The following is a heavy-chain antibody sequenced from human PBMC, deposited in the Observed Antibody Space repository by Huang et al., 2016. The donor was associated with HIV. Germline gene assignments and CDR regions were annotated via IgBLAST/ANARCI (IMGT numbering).Heavy chain of an antibody. D-gene: IGHD3-3*01. CDR2: ISVYNGDT. V-gene: IGHV1-18*01. CDR3: ARSGFGVVITTTLDYYYMDV. Sequence: QVQLVQSGAEVKKPGASVKVSCEASNYNFGSHGISWVRQAPGQGLELMGWISVYNGDTKVAKKFKGRVTMTRETSTRTAYMELTSLRFDDTAVYYCARSGFGVVITTTLDYYYMDVWGTGTTVTVSS. J-gene: IGHJ6*03. CDR1: NYNFGSHG.